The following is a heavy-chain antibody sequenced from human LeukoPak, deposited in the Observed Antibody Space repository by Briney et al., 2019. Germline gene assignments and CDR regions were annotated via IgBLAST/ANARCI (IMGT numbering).Heavy chain of an antibody. V-gene: IGHV3-48*03. Sequence: GGSLRLSCAASGFTFSSYEMNWVRQAPGKGLEWVSYISSSGSTIYYADSVKGRFTISRDNAKNSLYLQMNSLRAEDTAVYYCAGEEEAYYYYGMDVWGQGTTVTVSS. J-gene: IGHJ6*02. CDR2: ISSSGSTI. CDR1: GFTFSSYE. CDR3: AGEEEAYYYYGMDV.